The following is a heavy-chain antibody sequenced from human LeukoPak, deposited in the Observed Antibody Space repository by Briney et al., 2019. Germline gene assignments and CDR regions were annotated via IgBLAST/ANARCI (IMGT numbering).Heavy chain of an antibody. J-gene: IGHJ5*02. CDR1: GFTFSNYW. V-gene: IGHV3-7*05. CDR3: ARASDPWLQLT. Sequence: GGPLRLSCAASGFTFSNYWMIWVRQAPGKGLEWVGNIKQDGSEKRYADSVRGRFSISRDNAQTSLYLQMNSLRAEDTAVYYCARASDPWLQLTWGQGTLVTVSS. CDR2: IKQDGSEK. D-gene: IGHD5-24*01.